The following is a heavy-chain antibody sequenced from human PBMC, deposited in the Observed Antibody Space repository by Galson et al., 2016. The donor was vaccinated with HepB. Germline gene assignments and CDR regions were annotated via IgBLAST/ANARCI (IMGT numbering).Heavy chain of an antibody. V-gene: IGHV3-53*01. D-gene: IGHD6-19*01. CDR2: LYIDGTT. Sequence: SLRLSCAASGFTVSNNYMSWVRQAPGKGLDWVSVLYIDGTTYYADPVKGRFTFSRDDSKDTLYLQMDHLRAEDTAFYYCVRGGERWLDSSTFDFWGQGTLVTVSS. CDR1: GFTVSNNY. CDR3: VRGGERWLDSSTFDF. J-gene: IGHJ4*02.